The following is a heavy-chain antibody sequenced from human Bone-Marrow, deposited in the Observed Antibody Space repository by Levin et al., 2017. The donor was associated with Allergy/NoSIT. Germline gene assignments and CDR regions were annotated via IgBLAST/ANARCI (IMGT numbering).Heavy chain of an antibody. Sequence: GGSLRLSCAASGFTFSSYAMHWVRQAPGKGLEWVAVISYDGSNKYYADSVKGRFTISRDNSKNTLYLQMNSLRAEDTAVYYCARGVVTAIPPFFDYWGQGTLVTVSS. CDR3: ARGVVTAIPPFFDY. D-gene: IGHD2-21*02. CDR1: GFTFSSYA. CDR2: ISYDGSNK. J-gene: IGHJ4*02. V-gene: IGHV3-30-3*01.